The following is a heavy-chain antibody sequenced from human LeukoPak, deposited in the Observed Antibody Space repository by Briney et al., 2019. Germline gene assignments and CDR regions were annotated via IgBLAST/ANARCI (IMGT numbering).Heavy chain of an antibody. Sequence: GGSLRLSCAASGFTLSNAWMNWVRQAPGKGLEWVSYISDSGSLIYYADSVKGRFTISRDNAKNSLYLQMNSLRAEDTAVYYCAELGITMIGGVWGKGTTVTISS. CDR1: GFTLSNAW. V-gene: IGHV3-48*01. J-gene: IGHJ6*04. D-gene: IGHD3-10*02. CDR3: AELGITMIGGV. CDR2: ISDSGSLI.